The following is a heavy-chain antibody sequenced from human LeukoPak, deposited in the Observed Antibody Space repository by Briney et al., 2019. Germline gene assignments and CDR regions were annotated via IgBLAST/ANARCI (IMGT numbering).Heavy chain of an antibody. Sequence: GASVKVSCKASGGTFSSYAISWVRQAPGQGLEWMGGIIPIFGTANYAQKFQGRVTITADKSTSTAYMELSSLRSEDTAVYYCAGARPNSPLLRYFDWLPSRDAYFDYWGQGTLVTVSS. J-gene: IGHJ4*02. D-gene: IGHD3-9*01. CDR3: AGARPNSPLLRYFDWLPSRDAYFDY. CDR1: GGTFSSYA. CDR2: IIPIFGTA. V-gene: IGHV1-69*06.